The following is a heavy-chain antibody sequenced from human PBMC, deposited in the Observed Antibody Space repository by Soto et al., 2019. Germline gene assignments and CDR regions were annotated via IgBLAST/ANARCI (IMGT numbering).Heavy chain of an antibody. J-gene: IGHJ5*02. D-gene: IGHD3-10*01. Sequence: QTLSLTCAISGDSVSSYSAAWNWIRQSPLGGLEWLGRTYYRSRFFSDYAESVKSRIIINPDTSKNQFSLQLKSVTPEDTAVYYCVRDRYSSSGWFDPWGQGTPVTVSS. CDR2: TYYRSRFFS. CDR3: VRDRYSSSGWFDP. V-gene: IGHV6-1*01. CDR1: GDSVSSYSAA.